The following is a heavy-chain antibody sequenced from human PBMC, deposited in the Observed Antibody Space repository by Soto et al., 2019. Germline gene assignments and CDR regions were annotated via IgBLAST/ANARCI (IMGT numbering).Heavy chain of an antibody. CDR2: ISSGSSTI. J-gene: IGHJ3*01. CDR1: GLTFSSYS. V-gene: IGHV3-48*01. D-gene: IGHD6-19*01. CDR3: AKTYSSGRGAFDV. Sequence: PGGSLRLSCAASGLTFSSYSMNWVRQAPGKGLEWVSYISSGSSTIYYADSVKGRFTISRDNAQNSLYLQMNSLRAEDTAVYYCAKTYSSGRGAFDVWGQGTMVTVSS.